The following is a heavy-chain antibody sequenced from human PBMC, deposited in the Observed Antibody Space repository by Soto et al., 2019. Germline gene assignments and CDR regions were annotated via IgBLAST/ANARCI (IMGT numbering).Heavy chain of an antibody. CDR1: GGSISSYY. D-gene: IGHD3-3*01. CDR2: IYYSGST. Sequence: SETLSLTCTVSGGSISSYYWSWIRQPPGKGLEWIGYIYYSGSTNYNPSLKSRVTISVDTSKNQFSLKLSSVTAADTAVYYCARDLTLTAYYDFWGEPYYYYGMDVWGQGTTVTVSS. J-gene: IGHJ6*02. V-gene: IGHV4-59*01. CDR3: ARDLTLTAYYDFWGEPYYYYGMDV.